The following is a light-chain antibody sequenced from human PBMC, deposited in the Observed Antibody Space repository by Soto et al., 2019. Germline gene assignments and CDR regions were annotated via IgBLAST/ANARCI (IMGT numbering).Light chain of an antibody. CDR3: QQRSNWPPTWT. V-gene: IGKV3-11*01. CDR2: QTS. Sequence: EIVLTQSPATLSSFPGDRVTLSCRASQDINTFLAWYQHRPGQAPRLLIYQTSIRAAGIPARFSGSGSGTDFTLTISSLEPEDFAVYYCQQRSNWPPTWTFGQGTKVDIK. J-gene: IGKJ1*01. CDR1: QDINTF.